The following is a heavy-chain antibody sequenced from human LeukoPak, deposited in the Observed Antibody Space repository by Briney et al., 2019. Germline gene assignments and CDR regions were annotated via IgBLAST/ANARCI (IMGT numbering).Heavy chain of an antibody. Sequence: GASVKVSCKASGGTFSSYAISWVRQAPGQGLEWMGRIIPILGIANYAQKFQGRVTITADKSTSTAYMELSSLRSEDTAVYYCAKVFGCSGGSCYATRGFDYWGQGTLVTASS. D-gene: IGHD2-15*01. CDR2: IIPILGIA. CDR1: GGTFSSYA. CDR3: AKVFGCSGGSCYATRGFDY. V-gene: IGHV1-69*04. J-gene: IGHJ4*02.